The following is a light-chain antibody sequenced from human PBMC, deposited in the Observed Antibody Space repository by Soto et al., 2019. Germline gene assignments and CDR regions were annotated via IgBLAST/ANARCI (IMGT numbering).Light chain of an antibody. J-gene: IGKJ1*01. Sequence: DIHMTQSASTLSSSLVDRVTITCRASQSISSWLAWYQQKPGKAPKLLIYKASSLESGVPSRFSGSGSGTEFTLTISSLQPQDVATYYCQKYNSAPWTFGQGTKVDIK. CDR2: KAS. CDR1: QSISSW. CDR3: QKYNSAPWT. V-gene: IGKV1-5*03.